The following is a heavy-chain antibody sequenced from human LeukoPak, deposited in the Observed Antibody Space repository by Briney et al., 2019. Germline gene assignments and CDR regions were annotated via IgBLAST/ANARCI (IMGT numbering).Heavy chain of an antibody. V-gene: IGHV3-66*01. CDR2: SYAGGNT. J-gene: IGHJ4*02. CDR1: GFTVSSNY. Sequence: GGSLRLSCAASGFTVSSNYMSWVRQAPGKGLEWVSVSYAGGNTHYADSVKGRFTLSRDNSKNTVYLQMNSLRVEDTAMYYCASISDLLYYFDSWGQGTLVTVSS. CDR3: ASISDLLYYFDS.